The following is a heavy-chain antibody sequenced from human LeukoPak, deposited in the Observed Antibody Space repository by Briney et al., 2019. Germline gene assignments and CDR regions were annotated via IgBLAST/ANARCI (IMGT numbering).Heavy chain of an antibody. CDR3: ARDYKVLKGFVPREVGATGGWFDP. V-gene: IGHV4-39*07. D-gene: IGHD1-26*01. Sequence: PSETLSLTCTVSGGSISSSSRYWGWIRQTPGKGLEWIGSIYYSGNTYNNPSLKSRVTISIDTSKNQFSLKLSSVTAADTAVYYCARDYKVLKGFVPREVGATGGWFDPWGQGTLVTVSS. CDR2: IYYSGNT. CDR1: GGSISSSSRY. J-gene: IGHJ5*02.